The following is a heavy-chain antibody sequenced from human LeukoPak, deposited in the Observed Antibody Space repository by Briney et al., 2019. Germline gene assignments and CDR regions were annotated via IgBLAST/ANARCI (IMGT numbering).Heavy chain of an antibody. V-gene: IGHV3-33*01. J-gene: IGHJ4*02. CDR3: ARDYCRSISCSDY. CDR2: RWSDGGNK. CDR1: GFTFSSYG. D-gene: IGHD2-2*01. Sequence: PGGPLRLPCAASGFTFSSYGMHWVRPAPGKGPERVAIRWSDGGNKYYADSVKGRFTISRDNSKNKLYLQMNSLRAEDTAVYYCARDYCRSISCSDYWGQGTLVTVSS.